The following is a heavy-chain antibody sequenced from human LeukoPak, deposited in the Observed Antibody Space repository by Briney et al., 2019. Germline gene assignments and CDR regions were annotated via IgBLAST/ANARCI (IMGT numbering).Heavy chain of an antibody. Sequence: GGSLRLSCAASRFTFSRYEMNWVRQAPGKGLEWVSYISSSGSTIYYADSVKGRFTISRDNAKNSLNLQMNSLRVDDTAIYYCARVASSTPYGGGAFDIWGQGTMVTVSS. D-gene: IGHD4-23*01. V-gene: IGHV3-48*03. CDR2: ISSSGSTI. CDR3: ARVASSTPYGGGAFDI. J-gene: IGHJ3*02. CDR1: RFTFSRYE.